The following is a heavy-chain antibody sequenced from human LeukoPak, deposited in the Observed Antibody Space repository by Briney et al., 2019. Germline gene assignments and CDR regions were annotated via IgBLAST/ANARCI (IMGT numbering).Heavy chain of an antibody. CDR3: ARAGGSGDYYSHYSDY. J-gene: IGHJ4*02. V-gene: IGHV3-72*01. CDR1: GFTFSVHY. CDR2: VRNKANTYST. Sequence: AGGSLRLSCAASGFTFSVHYMDWVRQAPGKGPEWVGRVRNKANTYSTDYAASVRGRFTISRDDSKNSLYLQMNGLKTEDTAVYYCARAGGSGDYYSHYSDYWGQGTLVTVSS. D-gene: IGHD2-21*02.